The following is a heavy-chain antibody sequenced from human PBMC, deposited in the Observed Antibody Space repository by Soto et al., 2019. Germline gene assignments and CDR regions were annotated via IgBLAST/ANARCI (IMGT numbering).Heavy chain of an antibody. CDR2: IYYSGST. CDR3: ARELGGNNIDY. D-gene: IGHD2-15*01. V-gene: IGHV4-31*03. Sequence: PSETLSLTCTVSGGSISSGGYYWSWIRQHPGKGLEWIGYIYYSGSTYYNPSLKSRVTISVDTSKNQFSLKLSSVTAADTAVYYCARELGGNNIDYWGQGTLVTVSS. J-gene: IGHJ4*02. CDR1: GGSISSGGYY.